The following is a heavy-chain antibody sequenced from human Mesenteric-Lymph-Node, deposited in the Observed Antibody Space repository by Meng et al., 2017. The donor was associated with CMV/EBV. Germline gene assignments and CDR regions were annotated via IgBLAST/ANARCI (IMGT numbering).Heavy chain of an antibody. D-gene: IGHD3-10*01. J-gene: IGHJ2*01. CDR2: ISGDGETA. CDR3: AKTTRNDSGLGTYFSTGWYFDV. V-gene: IGHV3-74*01. Sequence: GESLKISCAASGFTFSSYSMNWVRQAPGKGLEWVSSISGDGETAAYGDSAKGRFTTSRDNAKKILYLQMNSLGPEDMAIYSCAKTTRNDSGLGTYFSTGWYFDVWGRGTLVTVSS. CDR1: GFTFSSYS.